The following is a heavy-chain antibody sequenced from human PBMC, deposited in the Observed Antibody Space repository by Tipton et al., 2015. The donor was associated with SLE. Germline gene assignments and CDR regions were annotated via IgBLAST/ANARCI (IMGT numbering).Heavy chain of an antibody. J-gene: IGHJ3*02. CDR3: ARTLGAIAHTVYDAFDI. CDR1: GGSLSGSNYC. Sequence: TLSLTCTVFGGSLSGSNYCRGWIRQPPGKGLEWIGYIHYSGTTHDNPSLKSRVTMSVDMSKNQFSLRLTSVTAADTAVYYCARTLGAIAHTVYDAFDIWGQGKMVTVSS. CDR2: IHYSGTT. D-gene: IGHD1-26*01. V-gene: IGHV4-61*05.